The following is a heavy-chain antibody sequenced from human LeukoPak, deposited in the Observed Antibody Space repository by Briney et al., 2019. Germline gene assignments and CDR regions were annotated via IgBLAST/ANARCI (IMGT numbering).Heavy chain of an antibody. D-gene: IGHD6-13*01. CDR2: ISAYNGNT. J-gene: IGHJ6*03. CDR1: GYTFTSYG. V-gene: IGHV1-18*01. Sequence: ASVKVSCKASGYTFTSYGISWVRQAPGQGLEWMGWISAYNGNTNYAQKLQGRVTMTTDTSTSTAYMELRSLRSDDTAVYYCARRIAAAGLYYYYYYMDVRGKGTTVTISS. CDR3: ARRIAAAGLYYYYYYMDV.